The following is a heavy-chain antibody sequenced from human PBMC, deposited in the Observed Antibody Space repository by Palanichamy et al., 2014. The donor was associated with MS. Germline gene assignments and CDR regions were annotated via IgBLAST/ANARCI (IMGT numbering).Heavy chain of an antibody. CDR2: IRGSGSST. CDR1: GFTFSSYA. D-gene: IGHD1-20*01. Sequence: EVQLVESGGGLVQPGGSLRLSCAASGFTFSSYAMSWVRQAPGKGLEWVSGIRGSGSSTYYADSVKGRFTVSRDNSKKTLYLQMNSLRAEDTAVYYCAKARGVAGNTGIDYWGQGTLVTVSS. V-gene: IGHV3-23*04. J-gene: IGHJ4*02. CDR3: AKARGVAGNTGIDY.